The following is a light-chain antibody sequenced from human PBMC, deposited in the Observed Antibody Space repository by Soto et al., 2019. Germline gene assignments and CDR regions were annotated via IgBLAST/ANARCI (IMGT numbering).Light chain of an antibody. CDR1: SSNIGSNT. CDR2: SNN. CDR3: AAWDDSLNGLYV. Sequence: QSALTQPPSAYGTPGQRVTISCSGSSSNIGSNTVNWYQQLPGTAPKLLIYSNNQRPSGVPDRFSGPKSGTSASLAISGLQSEDEADYYCAAWDDSLNGLYVFGTGTKVTVL. V-gene: IGLV1-44*01. J-gene: IGLJ1*01.